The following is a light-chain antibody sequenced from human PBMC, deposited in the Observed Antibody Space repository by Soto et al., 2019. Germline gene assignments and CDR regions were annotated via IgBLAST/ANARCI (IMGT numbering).Light chain of an antibody. CDR2: DTT. J-gene: IGLJ3*02. V-gene: IGLV7-46*01. Sequence: QAVVTQEPSLTVSPGGTVTLTCGSSTGAVTSGHWPYWFQQKPGQVPRALIYDTTNKHAWTTARFSGYLLGGKPALILSGAQPEDEAAYYCSLSYSGVRVFGGGTKLTVL. CDR3: SLSYSGVRV. CDR1: TGAVTSGHW.